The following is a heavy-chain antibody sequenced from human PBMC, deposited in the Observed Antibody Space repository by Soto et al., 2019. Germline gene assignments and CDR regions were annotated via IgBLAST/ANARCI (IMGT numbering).Heavy chain of an antibody. Sequence: QVQLVESGGGVVQPGRSLRLSCAASGFTFSTYGMHWVRQAPGKGLEWVAIIWYDGRNKFYADSVKGRFTISRDNSKNTMYLQMISLRADVTAVYYCARDYFSFPADSSGYYPDYWGQGTLVTVSS. D-gene: IGHD3-22*01. CDR3: ARDYFSFPADSSGYYPDY. CDR1: GFTFSTYG. J-gene: IGHJ4*02. V-gene: IGHV3-33*01. CDR2: IWYDGRNK.